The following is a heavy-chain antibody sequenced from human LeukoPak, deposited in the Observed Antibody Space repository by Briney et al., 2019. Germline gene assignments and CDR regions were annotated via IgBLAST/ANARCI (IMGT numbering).Heavy chain of an antibody. CDR1: GYTYTSYG. CDR3: AGRRGYAWSWFDP. CDR2: ISANNGAT. D-gene: IGHD5-12*01. J-gene: IGHJ5*02. V-gene: IGHV1-18*01. Sequence: GASVKVSCKASGYTYTSYGITWVRQAPGQGLEWMGWISANNGATHYAQNLQGRVTLTTDTSTSTAYMELRNLKSDDTAVYYCAGRRGYAWSWFDPWGQGTLVTVSS.